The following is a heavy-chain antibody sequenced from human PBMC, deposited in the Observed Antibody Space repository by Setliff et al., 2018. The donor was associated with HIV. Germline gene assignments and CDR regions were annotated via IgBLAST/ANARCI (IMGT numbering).Heavy chain of an antibody. CDR1: GGSISSGSYY. CDR3: ARPLTTSYNFWGGAFAI. Sequence: PSETLSLTCSVSGGSISSGSYYWGWIRQPPGKGLEWIASFHYSATTSYNPSLRSRVTISVDTSKNHFSLKLTSVTAADTAIYYCARPLTTSYNFWGGAFAIWGQGTMVTVS. D-gene: IGHD3-3*01. V-gene: IGHV4-39*02. CDR2: FHYSATT. J-gene: IGHJ3*02.